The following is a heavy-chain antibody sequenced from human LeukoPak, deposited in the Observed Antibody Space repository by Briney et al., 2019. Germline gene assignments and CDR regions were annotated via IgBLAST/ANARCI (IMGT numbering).Heavy chain of an antibody. CDR2: IIPIFGTA. J-gene: IGHJ4*02. CDR1: GGTFSSYA. D-gene: IGHD4-17*01. Sequence: SVKLSCKASGGTFSSYAISWVRQAPGQGLEWMGGIIPIFGTANYAQKFQGRVTITADKSTSTGYMELSSLRSEDTAVYYCARVEYGDYSIDSWGQGTLVTVSS. V-gene: IGHV1-69*06. CDR3: ARVEYGDYSIDS.